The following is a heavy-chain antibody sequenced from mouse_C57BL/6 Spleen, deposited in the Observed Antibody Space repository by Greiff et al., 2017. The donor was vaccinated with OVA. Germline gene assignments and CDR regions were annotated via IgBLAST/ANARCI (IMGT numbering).Heavy chain of an antibody. Sequence: VQLKESVAELVRPGASVKLSCTASGFNIKNTYMHWVKQRPEQGLEWIGRIDPANGNTKYAPKFQGKATITADTSSNTAYLQLSSLTSEDTAIYYCARDYGSFYYAMDYWGQGTSVTVSS. CDR2: IDPANGNT. CDR1: GFNIKNTY. V-gene: IGHV14-3*01. D-gene: IGHD1-1*01. CDR3: ARDYGSFYYAMDY. J-gene: IGHJ4*01.